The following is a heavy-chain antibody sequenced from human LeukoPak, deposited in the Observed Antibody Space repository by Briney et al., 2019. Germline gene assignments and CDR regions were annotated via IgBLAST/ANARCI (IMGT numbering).Heavy chain of an antibody. CDR3: ARDPHCSSTSCYRARYNWFDP. Sequence: ASVKVSCKASGGTFSSYAISWVRQAPGQGLEWMGWINPNSGGTNYAQKFQGRVTMTRDTSISTAYMELSRLRSDDTAVYYCARDPHCSSTSCYRARYNWFDPWGQGTLVTVSS. J-gene: IGHJ5*02. V-gene: IGHV1-2*02. CDR1: GGTFSSYA. D-gene: IGHD2-2*01. CDR2: INPNSGGT.